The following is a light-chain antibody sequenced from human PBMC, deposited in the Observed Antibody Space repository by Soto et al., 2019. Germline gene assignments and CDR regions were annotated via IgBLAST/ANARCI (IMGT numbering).Light chain of an antibody. CDR3: QHYGHAPWA. CDR1: QDISNY. V-gene: IGKV1-33*01. CDR2: DAS. Sequence: DIQMTQSPSSLSASVGDRVTITCRASQDISNYLNWYQQKPGKAPKLLIYDASNLETGVPSRFSGSGSGTEFTLTISSLQSEDFAVYYCQHYGHAPWAFGQGTKVDIK. J-gene: IGKJ1*01.